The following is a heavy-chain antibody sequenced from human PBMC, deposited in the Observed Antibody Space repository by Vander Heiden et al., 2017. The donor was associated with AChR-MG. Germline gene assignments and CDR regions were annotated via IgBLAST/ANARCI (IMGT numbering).Heavy chain of an antibody. J-gene: IGHJ4*02. Sequence: QVQLVQSGAEVKKPGASVKVSCKPSGYTFTSYAMRWVRQATGPRHEWMGWISAGNGNTKYSQKFRGRVTITRDTSAGTAYMELSSLRSEDTAVYYCARVLLWFGELWEYYDYWGQGTLVTVSS. CDR1: GYTFTSYA. D-gene: IGHD3-10*01. CDR2: ISAGNGNT. CDR3: ARVLLWFGELWEYYDY. V-gene: IGHV1-3*01.